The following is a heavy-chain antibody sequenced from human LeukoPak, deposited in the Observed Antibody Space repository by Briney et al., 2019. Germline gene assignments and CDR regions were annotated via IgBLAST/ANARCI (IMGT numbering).Heavy chain of an antibody. J-gene: IGHJ5*02. CDR2: ISGSGGST. Sequence: PGGSLRLSCAASGFTFSSYAMSWVRQAPGKGLEWVSAISGSGGSTYYADSVKGRFTISRDNSKNTLYLQMNSLRAEDTAVYYCAKEQVSRAYYYGSGKPSTPVWFDPWGQGTLVTVSS. D-gene: IGHD3-10*01. V-gene: IGHV3-23*01. CDR3: AKEQVSRAYYYGSGKPSTPVWFDP. CDR1: GFTFSSYA.